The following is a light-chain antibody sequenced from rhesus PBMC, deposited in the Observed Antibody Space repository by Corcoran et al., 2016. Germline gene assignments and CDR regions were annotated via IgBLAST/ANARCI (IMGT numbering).Light chain of an antibody. J-gene: IGKJ1*01. CDR3: QQHSSRPWT. V-gene: IGKV1-22*01. Sequence: DIQMTQSPSSLSASVGDTVTITCRASQGISRWLAWYQQKPGKAPKLLIYKASSLQSGVPSRFSGSGDGTDCTLNISSRQSEDFATYYCQQHSSRPWTFGQGTKVEIK. CDR2: KAS. CDR1: QGISRW.